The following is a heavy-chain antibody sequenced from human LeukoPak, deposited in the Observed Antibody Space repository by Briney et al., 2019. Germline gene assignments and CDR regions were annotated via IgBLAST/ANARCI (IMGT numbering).Heavy chain of an antibody. D-gene: IGHD1-1*01. CDR2: IKYTGRT. CDR3: AQRRHNFDSYVV. Sequence: SETRSLTCTVSGDSFTSSHYWWDWVRLPPGKGLEWIGGIKYTGRTFSNPSLKSRVTISVDTSKKQFSLDLRSATAADTAVYYRAQRRHNFDSYVVWGQGTRVTVSS. J-gene: IGHJ3*01. V-gene: IGHV4-39*01. CDR1: GDSFTSSHYW.